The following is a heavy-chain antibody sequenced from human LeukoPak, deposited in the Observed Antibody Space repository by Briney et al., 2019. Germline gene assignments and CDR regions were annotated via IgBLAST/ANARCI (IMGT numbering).Heavy chain of an antibody. CDR2: INPNSGGT. J-gene: IGHJ3*02. Sequence: VASVKVSCKASGYTFTGYYMHWVRQAPGQGLEWMGRINPNSGGTNYAQKFQGRVTMTRDTSISTAYLELSRLRSDDTAVYYCARHYDSSGYYSLGAFDIWGQGTMVTVSS. D-gene: IGHD3-22*01. CDR3: ARHYDSSGYYSLGAFDI. CDR1: GYTFTGYY. V-gene: IGHV1-2*06.